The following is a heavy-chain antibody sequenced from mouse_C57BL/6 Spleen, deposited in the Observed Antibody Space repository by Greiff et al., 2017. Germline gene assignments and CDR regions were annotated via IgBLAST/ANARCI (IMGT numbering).Heavy chain of an antibody. CDR1: GYTFTSYW. J-gene: IGHJ1*03. V-gene: IGHV1-69*01. Sequence: QVQLQQPGAELVMPGASVKLSCKASGYTFTSYWMHWVKQRPGQGLEWIGEIDPSDSYTNYNQKFKGKSTLTVDKSSSTAYMQLSSLTSEDSAVYYCAKSGGYSNYRYFDVWGTGTTVTVSS. CDR2: IDPSDSYT. CDR3: AKSGGYSNYRYFDV. D-gene: IGHD2-5*01.